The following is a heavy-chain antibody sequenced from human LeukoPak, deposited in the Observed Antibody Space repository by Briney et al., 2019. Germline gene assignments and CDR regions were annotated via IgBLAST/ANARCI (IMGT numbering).Heavy chain of an antibody. D-gene: IGHD5-18*01. V-gene: IGHV3-30*03. CDR1: GFTFSSYS. Sequence: GGSLRLSCAASGFTFSSYSMNWVRQAPGKGLEWVAVISYDGSNKYYADSVKGRFTISRDNSKNTLYLQMNSLRAEDTAVYYCARDADTAMGPSYFDYWGQGTLVTVSS. J-gene: IGHJ4*02. CDR3: ARDADTAMGPSYFDY. CDR2: ISYDGSNK.